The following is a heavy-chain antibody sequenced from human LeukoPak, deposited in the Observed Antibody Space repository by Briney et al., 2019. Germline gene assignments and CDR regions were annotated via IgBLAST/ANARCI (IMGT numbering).Heavy chain of an antibody. CDR2: INSDGSST. D-gene: IGHD4-23*01. CDR1: GFTFRNYW. V-gene: IGHV3-74*01. J-gene: IGHJ5*02. Sequence: GGSLRLSCAASGFTFRNYWMHWVRQAPGKGLGWVSGINSDGSSTTYADYVKGRFTISRDNAKNTLYLQMNSLRAEDTAVYYCARGYGGNYNWFDPWGQGTLVSVSS. CDR3: ARGYGGNYNWFDP.